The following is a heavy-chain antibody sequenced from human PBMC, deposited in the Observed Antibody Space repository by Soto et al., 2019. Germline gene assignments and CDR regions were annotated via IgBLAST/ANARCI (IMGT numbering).Heavy chain of an antibody. Sequence: QVQLQESGPGLVRPSQTQSLTCTVSGDSISVGGYYWSWIRQHPGKGLEWIGYIYYSGHTYYNPSLKSRVTISVDTSENQFSLKLTSVTAADTAVYYCARGIRSWGQGTTVTVSS. V-gene: IGHV4-31*03. J-gene: IGHJ6*02. D-gene: IGHD3-16*01. CDR3: ARGIRS. CDR2: IYYSGHT. CDR1: GDSISVGGYY.